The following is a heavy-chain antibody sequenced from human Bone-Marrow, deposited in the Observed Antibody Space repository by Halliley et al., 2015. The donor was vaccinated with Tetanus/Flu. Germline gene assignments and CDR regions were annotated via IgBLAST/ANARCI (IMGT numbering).Heavy chain of an antibody. Sequence: LEWLANIKQDGSEKSYVDSVRGRFTISRDNAKNSLYLQMDSLRAEDTAVYYCSRWVRALDFWGRGTLVTVSS. CDR3: SRWVRALDF. V-gene: IGHV3-7*04. CDR2: IKQDGSEK. J-gene: IGHJ4*02.